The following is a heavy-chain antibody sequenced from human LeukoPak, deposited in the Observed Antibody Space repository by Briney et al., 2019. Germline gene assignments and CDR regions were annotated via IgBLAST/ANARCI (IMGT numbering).Heavy chain of an antibody. J-gene: IGHJ4*02. Sequence: GGSLRLSCAASGFTFDGYAMHWVRQAPGKGLEWVSLISGDGDTTYYADSVKGRFTISRDNSKNSLYLQMSSLRSEDTALYYCAKFDYYDPFDYWGQRTLVTVSS. D-gene: IGHD3-3*01. CDR3: AKFDYYDPFDY. V-gene: IGHV3-43*02. CDR1: GFTFDGYA. CDR2: ISGDGDTT.